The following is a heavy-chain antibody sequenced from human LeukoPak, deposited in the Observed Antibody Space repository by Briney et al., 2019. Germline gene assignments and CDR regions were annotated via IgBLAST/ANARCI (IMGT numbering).Heavy chain of an antibody. CDR1: GFTFGDYA. J-gene: IGHJ4*02. CDR2: IWYDGSDK. D-gene: IGHD6-19*01. V-gene: IGHV3-33*01. Sequence: GGSLRLSCTASGFTFGDYAMSWVRQAPGQGLEWVAAIWYDGSDKYYADSVKGRFTISRDNSKNMLYLQMDSLRAEDTALYYCARLWGSVSGYFDYWGQGTLVTVSS. CDR3: ARLWGSVSGYFDY.